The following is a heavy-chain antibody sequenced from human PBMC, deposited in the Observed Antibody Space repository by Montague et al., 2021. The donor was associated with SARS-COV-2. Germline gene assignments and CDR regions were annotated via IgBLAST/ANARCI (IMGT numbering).Heavy chain of an antibody. CDR1: GGSFSRYF. J-gene: IGHJ4*02. Sequence: SETLSLTCDVYGGSFSRYFWSWIRQPAGRGPELIGHISPTGSTRXNPSLDSRVTISLDTSKSRLSLELTSVTVADTSIYFCVGAPNEYYFDYWGQGTPVSVSS. V-gene: IGHV4-34*01. CDR2: ISPTGST. CDR3: VGAPNEYYFDY. D-gene: IGHD3-16*01.